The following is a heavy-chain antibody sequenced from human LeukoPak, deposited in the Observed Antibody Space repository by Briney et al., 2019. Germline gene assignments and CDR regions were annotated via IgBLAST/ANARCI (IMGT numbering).Heavy chain of an antibody. CDR3: ARDRGGRSGLDD. CDR2: LWYDGRNK. Sequence: PGTSLRLSCAPSGFTFRNYGMHWVRQAPGKGLEWVSGLWYDGRNKAYADSVKGRFTISRDNAENSLYLQMNSMRAEDTAVYYCARDRGGRSGLDDWGQGTLVTVSS. CDR1: GFTFRNYG. J-gene: IGHJ4*02. V-gene: IGHV3-33*01. D-gene: IGHD2-15*01.